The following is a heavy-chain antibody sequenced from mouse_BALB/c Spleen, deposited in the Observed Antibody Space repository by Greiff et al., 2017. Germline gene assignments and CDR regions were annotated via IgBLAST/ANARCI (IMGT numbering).Heavy chain of an antibody. D-gene: IGHD2-14*01. CDR3: AEGYDDWFAY. CDR1: GYSFTGYY. V-gene: IGHV1-31*01. CDR2: INPYNGAT. J-gene: IGHJ3*01. Sequence: VQLKQSGPELVKPGASVKISCKSSGYSFTGYYMHWVKQSHVKSLEWIGRINPYNGATSYNQNFKDKASLTVDKSSSTAYMELHSLTSEDSAVYYCAEGYDDWFAYWGQGTLVTVSA.